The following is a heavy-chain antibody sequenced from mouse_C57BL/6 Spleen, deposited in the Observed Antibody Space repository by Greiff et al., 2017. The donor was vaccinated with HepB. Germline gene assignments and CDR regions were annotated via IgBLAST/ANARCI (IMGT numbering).Heavy chain of an antibody. CDR2: IYPGDGDT. Sequence: VQLQQSGAELVKPGASVKISCKASGYAFSSYWMNWVKQRPGKGLEWIGQIYPGDGDTNYNGKFKGKATLTADKSSSTAYMQLSSLTSEDSAVYFCAWDGNSHSYFDDWGTGTTVTVSS. J-gene: IGHJ1*03. CDR3: AWDGNSHSYFDD. CDR1: GYAFSSYW. D-gene: IGHD2-1*01. V-gene: IGHV1-80*01.